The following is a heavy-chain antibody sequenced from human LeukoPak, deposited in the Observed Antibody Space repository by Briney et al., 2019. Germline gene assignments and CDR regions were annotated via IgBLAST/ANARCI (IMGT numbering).Heavy chain of an antibody. D-gene: IGHD3-3*01. Sequence: SQTLSLTCTVSGGSISSGDYYWSWIRQPPGKGLEWIGYIYYSGSTYYNPSLKSRVTISVDTSKNQFSLKLSSVTAADTAVYYCARGYYDFYYYYYGMDVWGQGTTVTVSS. CDR1: GGSISSGDYY. V-gene: IGHV4-30-4*01. J-gene: IGHJ6*02. CDR2: IYYSGST. CDR3: ARGYYDFYYYYYGMDV.